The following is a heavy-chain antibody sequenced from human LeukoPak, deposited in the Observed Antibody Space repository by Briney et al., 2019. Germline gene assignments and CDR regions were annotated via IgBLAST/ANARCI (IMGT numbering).Heavy chain of an antibody. Sequence: SQTLSLTCAISGDTVSSNSAAWNWLRQSPSGGLEWLGRTYFRSKWYNDYAESVKGRISINPDTSKNQFSLQLNSVNPEDTAVYYCANFYLDNWSQGSLVTVSS. CDR3: ANFYLDN. CDR2: TYFRSKWYN. J-gene: IGHJ4*02. V-gene: IGHV6-1*01. CDR1: GDTVSSNSAA.